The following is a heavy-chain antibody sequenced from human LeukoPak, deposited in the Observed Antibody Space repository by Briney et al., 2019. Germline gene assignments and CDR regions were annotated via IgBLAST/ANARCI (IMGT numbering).Heavy chain of an antibody. CDR1: GGSFSGYY. Sequence: PSETLSLTCAVYGGSFSGYYWSWIRQPPGKGLEWIGEINHSGSTNYNPSLKSRVTISVDTSKNQFSLKLSSVTAADTAVYYCARAQQAYYVSGRYYTRYNWSDPWGQGTLVTVSS. D-gene: IGHD3-10*01. J-gene: IGHJ5*02. V-gene: IGHV4-34*01. CDR2: INHSGST. CDR3: ARAQQAYYVSGRYYTRYNWSDP.